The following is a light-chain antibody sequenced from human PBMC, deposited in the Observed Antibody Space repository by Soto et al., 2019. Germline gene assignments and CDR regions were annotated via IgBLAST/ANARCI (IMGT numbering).Light chain of an antibody. J-gene: IGLJ1*01. V-gene: IGLV1-44*01. Sequence: QSVLTQPPSASGTPGQRVTISCSGSSSNIGSDTVNWYQQLPGTAPKLLMYSNNQRPSGVPDRFSGSKSGTSASLAISGLQSEDEADYYCAAWDDSLNVLVFGTGTKLTVL. CDR3: AAWDDSLNVLV. CDR1: SSNIGSDT. CDR2: SNN.